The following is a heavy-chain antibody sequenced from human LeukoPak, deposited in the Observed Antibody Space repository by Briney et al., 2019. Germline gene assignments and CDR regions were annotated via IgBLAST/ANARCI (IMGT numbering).Heavy chain of an antibody. CDR3: ARERNTAIVTAFDV. V-gene: IGHV3-7*01. CDR1: RFTFTDYW. J-gene: IGHJ3*01. Sequence: GGSLRLSCAASRFTFTDYWMSWVRQAPGKGLEWVANTKQDGSEKYYMDSVKGRFTISRDNAKNSLYLQMNSLRVEDTAVYFCARERNTAIVTAFDVWGQGTMVTVSS. CDR2: TKQDGSEK. D-gene: IGHD5-18*01.